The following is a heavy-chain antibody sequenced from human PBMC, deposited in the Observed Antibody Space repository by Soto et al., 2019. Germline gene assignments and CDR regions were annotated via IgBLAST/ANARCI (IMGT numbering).Heavy chain of an antibody. CDR2: ISYDGNNK. CDR1: GFTFSDYT. Sequence: QVQLVESGGGVVQPGRSLRLSCAASGFTFSDYTIHWVRQAPGKGLEWVAVISYDGNNKKYADSVEGRFTISRDNSKNTLYLQLNSLRDEDTAVYYCAKDHYPPGSAVNWAVNWFGAWGQGTLVTVSS. J-gene: IGHJ5*02. D-gene: IGHD3-10*01. V-gene: IGHV3-30-3*01. CDR3: AKDHYPPGSAVNWAVNWFGA.